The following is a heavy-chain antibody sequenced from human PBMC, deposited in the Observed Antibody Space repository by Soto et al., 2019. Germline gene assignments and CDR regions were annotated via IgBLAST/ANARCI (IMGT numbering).Heavy chain of an antibody. V-gene: IGHV1-18*01. J-gene: IGHJ4*02. CDR1: GYTFTTYG. Sequence: QVHLVQSGAEVKKPGASVKVSCKGSGYTFTTYGITWVRQAPGQGLEWMGWISAHNGNTNYAQKLQGRVTVTRDTSTSTAYMELRSLRSDDTAVCYCARGRYGDYWGQGALVTFSS. CDR2: ISAHNGNT. D-gene: IGHD1-1*01. CDR3: ARGRYGDY.